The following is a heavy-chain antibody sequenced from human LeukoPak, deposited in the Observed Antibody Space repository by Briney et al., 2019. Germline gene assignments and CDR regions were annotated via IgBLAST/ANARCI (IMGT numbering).Heavy chain of an antibody. V-gene: IGHV3-23*01. CDR1: GFTFSNYA. D-gene: IGHD2-15*01. CDR2: IGGSSGST. CDR3: ARDPSAWWYDY. Sequence: PGRSLRLSCAASGFTFSNYAMSWVRQAPGKGLEWVSSIGGSSGSTSYADSVKGRFTISRDNSKNTLYLQMNSLRAEDTAIYYCARDPSAWWYDYWGQGTLVTVSS. J-gene: IGHJ4*02.